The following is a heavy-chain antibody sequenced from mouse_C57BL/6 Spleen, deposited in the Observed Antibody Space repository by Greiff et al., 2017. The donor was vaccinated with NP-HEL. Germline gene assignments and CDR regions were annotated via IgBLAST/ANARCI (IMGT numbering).Heavy chain of an antibody. Sequence: EVKLQESGGGLVKPGGSLKLSCAASGFTFSDYGMHWVRQAPEKGLEWVAYISSGSSTIYYADTVKGRFTISRDNAKNTLFLQMTSLRSEDTAMYYCARDGSSYEYAMDYWGQGTSVTVSS. CDR3: ARDGSSYEYAMDY. CDR2: ISSGSSTI. CDR1: GFTFSDYG. V-gene: IGHV5-17*01. J-gene: IGHJ4*01. D-gene: IGHD1-1*01.